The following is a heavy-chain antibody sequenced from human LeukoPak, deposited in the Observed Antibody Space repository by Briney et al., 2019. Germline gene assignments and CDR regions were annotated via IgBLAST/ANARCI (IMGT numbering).Heavy chain of an antibody. J-gene: IGHJ5*02. CDR2: IYHSGST. Sequence: PSQTLSLTCAVSGGSISSGGYSWSWIRQPPGKGLEWIGCIYHSGSTYYNPSLKSRVTISVDRSKNQFSLKLSSVTAADTAVYYCARSVLFRYWFDPWGQGTLVTVSS. CDR3: ARSVLFRYWFDP. D-gene: IGHD3-10*02. V-gene: IGHV4-30-2*01. CDR1: GGSISSGGYS.